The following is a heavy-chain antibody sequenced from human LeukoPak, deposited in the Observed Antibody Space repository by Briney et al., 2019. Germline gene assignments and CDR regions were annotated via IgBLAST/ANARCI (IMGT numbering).Heavy chain of an antibody. D-gene: IGHD2-21*02. CDR2: IYPGDSDT. CDR3: ARSWVTGYGTVLDY. CDR1: GFTFTSYW. V-gene: IGHV5-51*01. J-gene: IGHJ4*02. Sequence: GESLKISFKGSGFTFTSYWIGWVRQMPGKGLEWMGIIYPGDSDTRYSLPFQGQVTISADKSISTAYLQWSSLRAADTAMYYCARSWVTGYGTVLDYWGQGTLVTVSS.